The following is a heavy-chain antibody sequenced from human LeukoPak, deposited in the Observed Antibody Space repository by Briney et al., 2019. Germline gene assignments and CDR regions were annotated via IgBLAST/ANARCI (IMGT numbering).Heavy chain of an antibody. V-gene: IGHV3-74*01. CDR1: GFTFSSYW. D-gene: IGHD3-10*01. CDR2: INSDGSST. CDR3: ARQGTMVRGVITWFDY. J-gene: IGHJ4*02. Sequence: GGTLRLSCAASGFTFSSYWMHWVRQAPGRGRVWVSRINSDGSSTSYADSVKGRFTISRDNAKNTLYLQMNSLRAEDTAVYYCARQGTMVRGVITWFDYWGQGTLVTVSS.